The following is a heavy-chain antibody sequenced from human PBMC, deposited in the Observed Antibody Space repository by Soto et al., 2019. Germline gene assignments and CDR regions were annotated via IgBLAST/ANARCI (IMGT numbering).Heavy chain of an antibody. CDR2: ISYSGST. CDR1: GGSIRSGNYY. D-gene: IGHD2-8*02. CDR3: ARDKITGLFDY. J-gene: IGHJ4*02. V-gene: IGHV4-31*03. Sequence: PSETLSLTCTVSGGSIRSGNYYCTWIRQHPGKGLEWMGYISYSGSTQYNPSLKSRVTISVDTSKNQFSLKLTSVTAADTAVYYCARDKITGLFDYWGQGTLVTVSS.